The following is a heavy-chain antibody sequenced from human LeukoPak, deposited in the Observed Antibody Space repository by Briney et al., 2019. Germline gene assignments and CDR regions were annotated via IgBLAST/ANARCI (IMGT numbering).Heavy chain of an antibody. CDR2: IIPSGGST. Sequence: GGSLRLSCAASALTFSSYAMSSVRQAPGKGLQWVSAIIPSGGSTYYADSVKGRFTISRDNSKNTLYLQMNSLRAEDTAVYYCAKGYSSVWYSHFDYWGQGTLVTVSS. CDR1: ALTFSSYA. V-gene: IGHV3-23*01. D-gene: IGHD6-19*01. CDR3: AKGYSSVWYSHFDY. J-gene: IGHJ4*02.